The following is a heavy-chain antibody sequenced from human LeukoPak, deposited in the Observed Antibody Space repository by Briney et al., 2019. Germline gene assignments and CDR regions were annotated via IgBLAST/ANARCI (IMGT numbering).Heavy chain of an antibody. Sequence: ASVKVSCKVSGYTLTELSMHWVRQAPGKGLEWMGGFDPEDGETIYAQKFQGRVTMTEDTSTDTAYMELSSLRSEDTAVYYCATGPRYCSSTSCYTVRYYYYYMDVWGKGTTVTVSS. J-gene: IGHJ6*03. CDR3: ATGPRYCSSTSCYTVRYYYYYMDV. V-gene: IGHV1-24*01. CDR1: GYTLTELS. CDR2: FDPEDGET. D-gene: IGHD2-2*02.